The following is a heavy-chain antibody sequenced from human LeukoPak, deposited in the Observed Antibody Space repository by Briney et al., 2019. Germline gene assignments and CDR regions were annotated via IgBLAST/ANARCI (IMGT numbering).Heavy chain of an antibody. CDR3: ATVRDIVVGGGPYYFDY. V-gene: IGHV1-2*02. D-gene: IGHD2-15*01. CDR1: GYTFIGYY. Sequence: AAVKVSCKASGYTFIGYYLHWVRQAPRQGLEWMGWINPHNGDTNYAQKFQGRVTMTRDTSITTAYMDLSRLKSDDTAVYYCATVRDIVVGGGPYYFDYWGQGTLVTVSS. CDR2: INPHNGDT. J-gene: IGHJ4*02.